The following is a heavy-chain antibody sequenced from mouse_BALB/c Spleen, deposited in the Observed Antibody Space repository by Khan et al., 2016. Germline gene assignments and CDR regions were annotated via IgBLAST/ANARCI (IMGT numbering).Heavy chain of an antibody. J-gene: IGHJ3*01. Sequence: IQLVQSGPELKKPGETVKISCKASGYTFTNSGMNWVKQAPGKGLKWMGWINNNTGEPTYAEEFKGRFAFSLEPSASTAYLQINNLKNEDTATYCCAEDYYGSNWFAYWGQGTLVTVSA. CDR1: GYTFTNSG. CDR3: AEDYYGSNWFAY. D-gene: IGHD1-1*01. CDR2: INNNTGEP. V-gene: IGHV9-3*02.